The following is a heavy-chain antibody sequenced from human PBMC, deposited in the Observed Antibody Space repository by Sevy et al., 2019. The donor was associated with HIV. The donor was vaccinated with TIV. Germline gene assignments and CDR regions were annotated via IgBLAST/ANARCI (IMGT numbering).Heavy chain of an antibody. V-gene: IGHV3-30-3*01. CDR1: GLTFNNFP. CDR2: VSFDGGSK. CDR3: VRERARSITFDI. D-gene: IGHD3-16*01. Sequence: GGSLRLSCEASGLTFNNFPIHWIRQAPGKGLEWVAVVSFDGGSKYYADSVKGRFTVSRDNSKNTVYLQLNSLRAEDTAVYDCVRERARSITFDIWGQWTLVTVSS. J-gene: IGHJ3*02.